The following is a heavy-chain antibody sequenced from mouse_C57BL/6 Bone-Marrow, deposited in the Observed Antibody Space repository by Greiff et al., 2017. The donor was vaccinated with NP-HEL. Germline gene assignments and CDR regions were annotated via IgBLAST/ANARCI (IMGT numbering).Heavy chain of an antibody. CDR3: AHYYGSSPQYFDV. CDR1: GYTFTDYY. V-gene: IGHV1-76*01. Sequence: VQLQQSGAELVRPGASVKLSCKASGYTFTDYYINWVKQRPGQGLEWIARIYPGSGNTYYNEKFKGKATLTAEKSSSTAYMQLSSLTSEDSAVYFCAHYYGSSPQYFDVWGTGTTVTVSS. D-gene: IGHD1-1*01. CDR2: IYPGSGNT. J-gene: IGHJ1*03.